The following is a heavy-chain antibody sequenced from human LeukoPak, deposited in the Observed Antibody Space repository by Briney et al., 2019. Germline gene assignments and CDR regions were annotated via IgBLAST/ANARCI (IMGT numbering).Heavy chain of an antibody. J-gene: IGHJ4*02. D-gene: IGHD6-13*01. CDR3: ATLDARSSWARIDY. CDR1: GGSISSSSYY. V-gene: IGHV4-39*01. CDR2: VYYSGST. Sequence: SETLPLTCTVSGGSISSSSYYWGWIRQPPGKGLEWIGSVYYSGSTYYNPSLKSRVTISVDTSKNQFSLKLSSVTAADTAVYYCATLDARSSWARIDYWGQGTLVTVSS.